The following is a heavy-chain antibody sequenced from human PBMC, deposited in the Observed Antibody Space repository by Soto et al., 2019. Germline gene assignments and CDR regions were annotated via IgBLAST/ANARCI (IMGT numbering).Heavy chain of an antibody. CDR1: GGSFSGYY. D-gene: IGHD6-19*01. Sequence: SETLSLTCTVSGGSFSGYYWGWIRQPPGKGLEWIGEINHSGSTNYNPSLKSRVTISLDTSKNQFSLKLSSVTAADTAVYYCAREWLRYYYAMDVWGQGTTVTVSS. CDR3: AREWLRYYYAMDV. V-gene: IGHV4-34*01. CDR2: INHSGST. J-gene: IGHJ6*02.